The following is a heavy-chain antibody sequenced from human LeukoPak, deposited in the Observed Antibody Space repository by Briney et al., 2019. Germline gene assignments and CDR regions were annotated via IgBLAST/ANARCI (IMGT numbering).Heavy chain of an antibody. CDR1: AFTFRSYA. CDR2: ISYDETNK. CDR3: ARDYCSRTSCLGMDV. Sequence: PGGSLRLSCAASAFTFRSYAMHWVRQAPGKGLEWVAAISYDETNKFYADSVKGRFTISRDNSKKTLFLQMNSLRAEDTALYYCARDYCSRTSCLGMDVWGRGTTVTVSS. V-gene: IGHV3-30-3*01. J-gene: IGHJ6*02. D-gene: IGHD2-2*01.